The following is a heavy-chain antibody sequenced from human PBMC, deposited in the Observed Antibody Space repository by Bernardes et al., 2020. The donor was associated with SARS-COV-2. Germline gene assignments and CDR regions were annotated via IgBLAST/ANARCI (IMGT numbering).Heavy chain of an antibody. V-gene: IGHV1-24*01. Sequence: ASVKVSCKVSGYTLTELSMHWVRQAPGKGLEWMGGFDPEDGETIYAQKFQGRVTMTEDTSTDTAYMELSSLRSEDTAVYYCATDLPFPAMARFDYWGQGTLVIVSP. CDR2: FDPEDGET. J-gene: IGHJ4*02. CDR3: ATDLPFPAMARFDY. D-gene: IGHD5-18*01. CDR1: GYTLTELS.